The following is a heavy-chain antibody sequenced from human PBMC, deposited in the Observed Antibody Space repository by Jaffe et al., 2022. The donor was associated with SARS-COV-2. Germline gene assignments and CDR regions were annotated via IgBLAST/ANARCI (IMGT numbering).Heavy chain of an antibody. CDR1: GFTFSDYY. D-gene: IGHD6-13*01. Sequence: QVQLVESGGGLVKPGGSLRLSCAASGFTFSDYYMSWIRQAPGKGLEWVSYISSSSSYTNYADSVKGRFTISRDNAKNSLYLQMNSLRAEDTAVYYCARGASSWSLRDYYYGMDVWGQGTTVTVSS. CDR3: ARGASSWSLRDYYYGMDV. CDR2: ISSSSSYT. V-gene: IGHV3-11*06. J-gene: IGHJ6*02.